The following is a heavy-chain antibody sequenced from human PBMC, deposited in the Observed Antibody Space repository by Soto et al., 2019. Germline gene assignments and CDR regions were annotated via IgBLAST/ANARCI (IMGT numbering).Heavy chain of an antibody. Sequence: GGSLRLSCAASGFTFSSYAMSWVRQAPGKGLEWVSAISGSGGSTYYADAVKVRFNISRANSKKTLYLQMNSLRAEDTAVYYCANSDAWELLGGAAFDIWGQGTLVTVSS. CDR2: ISGSGGST. D-gene: IGHD1-26*01. V-gene: IGHV3-23*01. CDR3: ANSDAWELLGGAAFDI. J-gene: IGHJ3*02. CDR1: GFTFSSYA.